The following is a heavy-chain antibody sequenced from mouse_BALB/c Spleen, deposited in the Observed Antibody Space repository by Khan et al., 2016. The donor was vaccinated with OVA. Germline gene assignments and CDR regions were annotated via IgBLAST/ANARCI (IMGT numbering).Heavy chain of an antibody. CDR3: AREGAYYRSDGWFAY. Sequence: QVRLQQSGAELARPGASVKMSCKASGYTFTSYTMHWVKQRPGQGLEWIGHINPSSGYTNYNQKFTDKATLTADKSSRIAYMQLSSLTSEDSAVYYCAREGAYYRSDGWFAYWGQGTLVTVSA. D-gene: IGHD2-14*01. CDR1: GYTFTSYT. CDR2: INPSSGYT. J-gene: IGHJ3*01. V-gene: IGHV1-4*01.